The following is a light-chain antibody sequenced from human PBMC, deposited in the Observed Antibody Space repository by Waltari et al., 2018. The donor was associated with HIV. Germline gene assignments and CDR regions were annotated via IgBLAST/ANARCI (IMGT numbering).Light chain of an antibody. Sequence: DIQMTQSPSTLSASVGDSVTITCRASQSISSWLAWYQQKPGKAPKLLIYQASSLKSGVPSRFSGSGSWTEFTLTISSLQPDDFATYYCQQCNSYSYTFGQGTKLEIK. J-gene: IGKJ2*01. CDR2: QAS. V-gene: IGKV1-5*03. CDR3: QQCNSYSYT. CDR1: QSISSW.